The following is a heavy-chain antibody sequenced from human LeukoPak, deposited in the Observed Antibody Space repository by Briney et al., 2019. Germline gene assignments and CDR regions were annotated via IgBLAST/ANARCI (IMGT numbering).Heavy chain of an antibody. Sequence: PGGSLRLSCAASGFTFSSYGMSWVRQAPGKGLEWVSVISGGGGSTYYADSVKGRFTISRDNFKNTLYLQMNSLRAEDTAVYYCAKYVYSGYDFVLNGWFDPWGQGTLVTVSS. CDR1: GFTFSSYG. D-gene: IGHD5-12*01. J-gene: IGHJ5*02. V-gene: IGHV3-23*01. CDR3: AKYVYSGYDFVLNGWFDP. CDR2: ISGGGGST.